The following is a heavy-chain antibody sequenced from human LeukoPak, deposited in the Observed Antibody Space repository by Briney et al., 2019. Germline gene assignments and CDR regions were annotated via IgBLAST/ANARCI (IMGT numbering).Heavy chain of an antibody. CDR2: ISGYNGKI. J-gene: IGHJ4*02. D-gene: IGHD4-11*01. Sequence: ASVRVSCKASGYPFTSFGISWVRQAPGQGLEWMGWISGYNGKIKYADNLQGRVTMTTDTSTSTAYMELGSLRSDDMAVYYCARDRVYDYSNPRGFDYWGQGTLVTVSS. CDR1: GYPFTSFG. V-gene: IGHV1-18*03. CDR3: ARDRVYDYSNPRGFDY.